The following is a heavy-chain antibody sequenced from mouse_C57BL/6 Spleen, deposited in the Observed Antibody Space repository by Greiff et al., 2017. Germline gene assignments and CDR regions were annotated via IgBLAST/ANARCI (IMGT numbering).Heavy chain of an antibody. J-gene: IGHJ2*01. D-gene: IGHD4-1*01. V-gene: IGHV5S21*01. Sequence: EVNLVESGEGLVKPGGSLKLSCAASGFTFSSYAMSWVRQTPEKRLEWVAYISSGGGYTYYADTVKGRFTISRDNARNTLYLQMSSLKSEDTDMYYCSRDREGTGTTDYWGQGTTLTVSS. CDR2: ISSGGGYT. CDR3: SRDREGTGTTDY. CDR1: GFTFSSYA.